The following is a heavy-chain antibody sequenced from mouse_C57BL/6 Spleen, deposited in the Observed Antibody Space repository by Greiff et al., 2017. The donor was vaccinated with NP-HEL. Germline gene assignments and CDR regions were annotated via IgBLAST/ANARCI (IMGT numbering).Heavy chain of an antibody. D-gene: IGHD2-5*01. V-gene: IGHV5-6*02. CDR3: ARHAAYYSNYPFAY. Sequence: EVKLVESGGDLVKPGGSLKLSCAASGFTFSSYGMSWVRQTPDKRLEWVATISSGGSYTYYPDSVKGRFTISRDNAKNTLYLQMSSLKSEDTAMYYCARHAAYYSNYPFAYWGQGTLVTVSA. CDR2: ISSGGSYT. CDR1: GFTFSSYG. J-gene: IGHJ3*01.